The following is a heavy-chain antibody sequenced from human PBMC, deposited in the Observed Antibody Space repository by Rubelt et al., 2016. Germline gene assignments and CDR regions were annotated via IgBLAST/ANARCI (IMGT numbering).Heavy chain of an antibody. J-gene: IGHJ5*02. CDR1: GGSISSSSYY. D-gene: IGHD2-21*02. CDR3: ARHSIVVVTATFNWFDP. CDR2: IYYSGST. Sequence: QLQLQESGPGLVKPSETLSLTCAVSGGSISSSSYYWGWIRQPPGKGLEWIGSIYYSGSTYYNPSLKRRVTISVDTSKNQFSLKLSSVTAADTAVYYCARHSIVVVTATFNWFDPWGQGTLVTVSS. V-gene: IGHV4-39*01.